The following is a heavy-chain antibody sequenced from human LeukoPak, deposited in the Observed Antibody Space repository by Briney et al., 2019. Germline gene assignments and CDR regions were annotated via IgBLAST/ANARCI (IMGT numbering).Heavy chain of an antibody. J-gene: IGHJ4*02. D-gene: IGHD6-19*01. Sequence: GGSLRLSCAASGFTFSSYWMSWVRQAPGKGLEWVAKIKRDGSETYYVDSVKGRFTISRDNAKNSLYLQMNSLRVEDTAVYYCASDHRVAGYWGQGTLVTVSS. V-gene: IGHV3-7*01. CDR3: ASDHRVAGY. CDR1: GFTFSSYW. CDR2: IKRDGSET.